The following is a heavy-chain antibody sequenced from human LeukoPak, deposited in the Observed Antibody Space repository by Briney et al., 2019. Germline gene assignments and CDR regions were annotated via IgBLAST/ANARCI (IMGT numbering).Heavy chain of an antibody. D-gene: IGHD3-3*01. V-gene: IGHV4-59*01. CDR3: ARTLRFLSPDAFDI. CDR1: DGSINSYY. CDR2: IYYNGNT. Sequence: SETLSLTCSVSDGSINSYYWNWIRRPPGKGLEWIGYIYYNGNTNYSPSLKSRVTMSVDTSKNLFSLKVSSVTAADTAVYYCARTLRFLSPDAFDIWGQGTMVTVSS. J-gene: IGHJ3*02.